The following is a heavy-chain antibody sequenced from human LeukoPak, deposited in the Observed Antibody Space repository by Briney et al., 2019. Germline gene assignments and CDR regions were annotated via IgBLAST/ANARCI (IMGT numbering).Heavy chain of an antibody. CDR2: IYYSGST. J-gene: IGHJ4*02. V-gene: IGHV4-61*01. Sequence: SETLSLTCTVSGGSISSGSYYWSWIRQPPGKGLEWIGYIYYSGSTNYNPSLKSRVTISVDTSKNQFSLKLSSVTAADTAVYYCARALGDYDFWSGRDPPGPFDNWGQGTLVTVSS. CDR3: ARALGDYDFWSGRDPPGPFDN. CDR1: GGSISSGSYY. D-gene: IGHD3-3*01.